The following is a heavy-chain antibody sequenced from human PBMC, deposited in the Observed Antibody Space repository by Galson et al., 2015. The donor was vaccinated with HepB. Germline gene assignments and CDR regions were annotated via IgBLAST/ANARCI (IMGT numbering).Heavy chain of an antibody. CDR2: IWYDGSYK. CDR3: TRQLLVGGGLDV. CDR1: GFTFSSFL. Sequence: SLRLSCAASGFTFSSFLMHWVRQAPGKGLEWVAVIWYDGSYKFYADSVKGRFTISRDNSKNTLDPQLNNLRAEDTAVYYCTRQLLVGGGLDVWGQGTTVTVSS. J-gene: IGHJ6*02. V-gene: IGHV3-33*01. D-gene: IGHD6-13*01.